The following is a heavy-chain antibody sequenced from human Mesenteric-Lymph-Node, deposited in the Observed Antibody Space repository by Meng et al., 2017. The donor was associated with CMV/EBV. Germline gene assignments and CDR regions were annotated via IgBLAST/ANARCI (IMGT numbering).Heavy chain of an antibody. CDR2: ISSSSSYI. Sequence: GGSLRLSCAASGFTLSIYSLHWVRQAPGKGLEWVSSISSSSSYIYYADSVKGRFTISRDNAKNSLYLQMNSLRAEDTAVYYCARGGVPATILVYYYYGMDVWGQGTTVTVSS. D-gene: IGHD2-2*01. CDR1: GFTLSIYS. V-gene: IGHV3-21*01. J-gene: IGHJ6*02. CDR3: ARGGVPATILVYYYYGMDV.